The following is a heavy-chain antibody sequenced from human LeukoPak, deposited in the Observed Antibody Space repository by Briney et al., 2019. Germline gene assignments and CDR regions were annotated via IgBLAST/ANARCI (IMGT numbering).Heavy chain of an antibody. CDR1: GGSISSGGYY. J-gene: IGHJ6*02. CDR2: IYYSGST. V-gene: IGHV4-31*03. Sequence: PSETLSLTCTVSGGSISSGGYYWSWIRQHPGKGLEWIGYIYYSGSTYYNPSLKSRVTISVDTSKNQFSLKLSSVTAADTAVYYCARVPIDHYYYYGMDVWGQGTTVTVSS. CDR3: ARVPIDHYYYYGMDV.